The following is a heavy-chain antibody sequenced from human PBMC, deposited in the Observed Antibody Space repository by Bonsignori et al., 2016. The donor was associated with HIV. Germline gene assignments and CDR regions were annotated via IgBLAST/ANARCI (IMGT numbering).Heavy chain of an antibody. D-gene: IGHD3-10*01. V-gene: IGHV4-30-4*01. J-gene: IGHJ5*02. CDR3: ARGVSWFDP. CDR2: IYYSGST. Sequence: RQAPGKGLEWIGYIYYSGSTSYNPSLKSRATISTDTSKNQFSLNLTSVTAADTAVYHCARGVSWFDPWGQGTLVTVSS.